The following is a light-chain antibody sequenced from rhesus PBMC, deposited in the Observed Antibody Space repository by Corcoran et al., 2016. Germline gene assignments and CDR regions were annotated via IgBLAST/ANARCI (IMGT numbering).Light chain of an antibody. CDR1: QPIKNN. V-gene: IGKV1S14*01. CDR3: RQQNCYPWT. J-gene: IGKJ1*01. CDR2: YAS. Sequence: DIQMTQSPSSLPATVGDTVTTTCRAGQPIKNNLAWYQQKPGKAPKPLMYYASYLESGDPSSFSGSGSGTDFTLTIGSLQPEVFTVYYCRQQNCYPWTFGQGTKVEIK.